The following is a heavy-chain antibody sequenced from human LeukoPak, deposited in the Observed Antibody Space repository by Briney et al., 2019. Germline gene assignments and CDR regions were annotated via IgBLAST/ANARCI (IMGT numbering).Heavy chain of an antibody. Sequence: PGGSLRLPCAASGFTFSSYSMNWVRQAPGKGLEWVSSISSSSSYIYYADSVKGRFTISRDNAKNSLYLQMNSLRAEDTAVYYCARGSSSYYYYYMDVWGKGTTVTVSS. V-gene: IGHV3-21*01. CDR2: ISSSSSYI. J-gene: IGHJ6*03. CDR1: GFTFSSYS. CDR3: ARGSSSYYYYYMDV. D-gene: IGHD6-6*01.